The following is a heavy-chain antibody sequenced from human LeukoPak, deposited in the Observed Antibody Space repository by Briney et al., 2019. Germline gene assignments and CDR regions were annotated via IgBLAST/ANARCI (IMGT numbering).Heavy chain of an antibody. J-gene: IGHJ4*02. V-gene: IGHV3-30*18. Sequence: AGGSLRLSCAASGFTFSSYGMHWVRRAPGKGLEWVAVISYDGSNKYYADSVKGRFTISRDNSKNTLYLQMNSLRAADTAVYYCAKGSSYSYVRYFDYWGQGTLVTVSS. CDR2: ISYDGSNK. CDR1: GFTFSSYG. CDR3: AKGSSYSYVRYFDY. D-gene: IGHD2-15*01.